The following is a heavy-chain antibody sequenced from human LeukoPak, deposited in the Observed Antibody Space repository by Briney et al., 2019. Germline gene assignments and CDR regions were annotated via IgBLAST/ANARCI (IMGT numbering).Heavy chain of an antibody. CDR2: ISGSGSST. CDR3: VKESSPIAVAGPYFDY. D-gene: IGHD6-19*01. CDR1: GFTFSSYP. J-gene: IGHJ4*02. V-gene: IGHV3-23*01. Sequence: GGSLRLSCAVFGFTFSSYPMTWVRQPPGKGLEWVSAISGSGSSTYYADSVKGRFTTSRDNSKNRLYLQMHSLRAEDTAVYYCVKESSPIAVAGPYFDYWGQGTLVTVSS.